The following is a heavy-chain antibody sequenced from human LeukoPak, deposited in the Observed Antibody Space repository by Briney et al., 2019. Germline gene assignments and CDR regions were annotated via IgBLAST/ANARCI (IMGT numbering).Heavy chain of an antibody. CDR3: ASLEGGPSDGR. CDR1: GFPVRSRY. V-gene: IGHV3-53*01. Sequence: QSGGSLRLSCEVSGFPVRSRYMTWVRQPPGKGLGCVAVIYSGGTTYHIDSVKGRFTISRDISKSTMYLEMNNLRVEDTAIYYCASLEGGPSDGRWGQGTLVTVSS. J-gene: IGHJ4*02. D-gene: IGHD3-3*01. CDR2: IYSGGTT.